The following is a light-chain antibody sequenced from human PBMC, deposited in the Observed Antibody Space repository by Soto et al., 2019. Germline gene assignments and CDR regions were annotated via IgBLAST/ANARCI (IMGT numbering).Light chain of an antibody. Sequence: QLTPSPPSLSASVGDRFTVSCLSSQNIDNYLNWYVQRPGKAPELLIYSTSNLKSGVPSRFRGSGSGTHFALTISGLQSEDFATYYCQQSSSIPWTFGQGTKVDI. CDR2: STS. CDR1: QNIDNY. CDR3: QQSSSIPWT. J-gene: IGKJ1*01. V-gene: IGKV1-39*01.